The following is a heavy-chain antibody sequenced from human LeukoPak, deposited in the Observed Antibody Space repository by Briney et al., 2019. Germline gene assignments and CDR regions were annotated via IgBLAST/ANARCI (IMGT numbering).Heavy chain of an antibody. CDR3: AKVGGALVHLLPFDY. CDR2: IRYDGSNK. J-gene: IGHJ4*02. CDR1: GFTFSSYG. V-gene: IGHV3-30*02. Sequence: GGSLRLSCAASGFTFSSYGMHWVRQAPGKGLEWVAFIRYDGSNKYYADSVKGRFTISRDNSKNTLYLQMNSLRAEDTAVYYCAKVGGALVHLLPFDYWGQGTLVTVSS. D-gene: IGHD4/OR15-4a*01.